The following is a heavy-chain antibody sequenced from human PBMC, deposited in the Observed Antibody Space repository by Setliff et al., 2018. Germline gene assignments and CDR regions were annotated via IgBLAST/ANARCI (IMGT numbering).Heavy chain of an antibody. D-gene: IGHD2-21*02. CDR2: INHSGST. Sequence: SETLSLTCAVYGEPFSGHYWSWIRQPPGKGLEWIGEINHSGSTNYNPSLKSRVTISVDTSKNQFSLKLSSVAAADTAVYYCARGFDVCGGGACYTDGPYYFDYWGLGTLVTAPQ. V-gene: IGHV4-34*01. J-gene: IGHJ4*02. CDR3: ARGFDVCGGGACYTDGPYYFDY. CDR1: GEPFSGHY.